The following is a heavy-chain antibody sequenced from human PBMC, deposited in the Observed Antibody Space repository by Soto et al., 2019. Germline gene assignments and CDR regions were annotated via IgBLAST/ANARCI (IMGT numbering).Heavy chain of an antibody. CDR1: GGSISSGGYY. CDR2: IYYSGST. J-gene: IGHJ3*02. CDR3: ARASMVRGVNDAFEI. V-gene: IGHV4-31*03. D-gene: IGHD3-10*01. Sequence: PSETLSLTCTVSGGSISSGGYYWSWIRQHPGKGLEWIGYIYYSGSTYYNPSLKSRVTISVDTSKNQFSLKLSSVTAADTAVYYCARASMVRGVNDAFEIWGQGTMVTVSS.